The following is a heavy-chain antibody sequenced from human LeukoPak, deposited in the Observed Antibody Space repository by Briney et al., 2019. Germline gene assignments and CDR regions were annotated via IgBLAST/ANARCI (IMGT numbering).Heavy chain of an antibody. CDR1: GFTFSSYA. CDR2: ISVSGGIT. D-gene: IGHD5-18*01. Sequence: PGGSLRLSCAASGFTFSSYAMTWVRQAPGRGLEWVSAISVSGGITYYADSVKGRFTISRDNSKNTLYLQMNSLRAEDTAIYYCAQRNTALASDYWGQGTLVPVSS. CDR3: AQRNTALASDY. V-gene: IGHV3-23*01. J-gene: IGHJ4*02.